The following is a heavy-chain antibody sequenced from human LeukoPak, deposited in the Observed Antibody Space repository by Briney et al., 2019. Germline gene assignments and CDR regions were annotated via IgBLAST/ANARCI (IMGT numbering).Heavy chain of an antibody. Sequence: GGSLRLSCAASRFTFNNYGMHWVRQAPGKGLEWVAVISYDGGNKYYADFVKGRFTISRDNSKNTLYLQMNSLRAEDTAVYHCAKDLDYGGNSPFDYWGQGTLVTVSS. V-gene: IGHV3-30*18. D-gene: IGHD4-23*01. CDR2: ISYDGGNK. J-gene: IGHJ4*02. CDR1: RFTFNNYG. CDR3: AKDLDYGGNSPFDY.